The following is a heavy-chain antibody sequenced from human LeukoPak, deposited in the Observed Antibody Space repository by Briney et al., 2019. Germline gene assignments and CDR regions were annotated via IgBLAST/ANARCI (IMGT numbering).Heavy chain of an antibody. CDR3: ARDRIIGVHFDY. Sequence: ASVKVSCKASGGTFSNYAINWVRQAPGQGLEWMGGITPLFGTAKYAQKFQGRVTIIADESTSTAYMELSSLRSEDTAVYYCARDRIIGVHFDYWGQGTLVTVSS. CDR2: ITPLFGTA. V-gene: IGHV1-69*13. CDR1: GGTFSNYA. J-gene: IGHJ4*02.